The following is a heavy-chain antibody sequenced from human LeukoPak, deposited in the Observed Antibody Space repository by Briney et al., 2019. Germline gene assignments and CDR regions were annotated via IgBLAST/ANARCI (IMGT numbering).Heavy chain of an antibody. CDR2: INHSGST. V-gene: IGHV4-34*01. D-gene: IGHD4-11*01. CDR1: GGSFSGYY. CDR3: ARGGLYSNYVHYYYYYMDV. Sequence: SETLSLTCAVYGGSFSGYYWSWIRQPPGKGLEWIGEINHSGSTNYNPSLKSRVTISVDTSKNQFSLKLSSVTAADTAVYYCARGGLYSNYVHYYYYYMDVWGKGTTVTVSS. J-gene: IGHJ6*03.